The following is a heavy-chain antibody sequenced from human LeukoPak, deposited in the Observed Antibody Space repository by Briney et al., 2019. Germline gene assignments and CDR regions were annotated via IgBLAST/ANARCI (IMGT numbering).Heavy chain of an antibody. V-gene: IGHV4-38-2*02. CDR3: ARARGLWYFDL. CDR1: GYSISSGYY. J-gene: IGHJ2*01. CDR2: IYHSGST. D-gene: IGHD3-10*01. Sequence: PSETLSLTCTVSGYSISSGYYWGWIRQPPGKGLEWIGSIYHSGSTYYNPSLKSRVTISVDTSKNQFSLKLSSVTAADTAVYYCARARGLWYFDLWGRGTLVTVSS.